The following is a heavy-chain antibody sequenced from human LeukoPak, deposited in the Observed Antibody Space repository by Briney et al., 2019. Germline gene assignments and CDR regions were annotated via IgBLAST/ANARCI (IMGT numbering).Heavy chain of an antibody. CDR2: IYYSGST. CDR3: ARDSSGYDSSWYFDL. V-gene: IGHV4-59*13. J-gene: IGHJ2*01. Sequence: SETLSLTCTVSGGSISSYYGSWIRQPPGEGLEWIGYIYYSGSTSYNPSLKSRVTMSVDTSKNQVSLNLRSVTAADTAVYYCARDSSGYDSSWYFDLWGRGTLVTVSS. D-gene: IGHD3-9*01. CDR1: GGSISSYY.